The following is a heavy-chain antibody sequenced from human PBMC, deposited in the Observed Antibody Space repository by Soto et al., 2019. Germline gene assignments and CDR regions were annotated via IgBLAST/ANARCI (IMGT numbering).Heavy chain of an antibody. CDR1: GGSISSYY. CDR2: IYYSGST. CDR3: ARGRWLQLIYFDY. Sequence: PSETLSLTCTVSGGSISSYYWSWIRQPPGKGLEWIGCIYYSGSTNYNPSLKSRVTISVDTSKNQFSLNLRSVTAADTAVYYCARGRWLQLIYFDYWGQGTRVTFXS. V-gene: IGHV4-59*01. J-gene: IGHJ4*02. D-gene: IGHD5-12*01.